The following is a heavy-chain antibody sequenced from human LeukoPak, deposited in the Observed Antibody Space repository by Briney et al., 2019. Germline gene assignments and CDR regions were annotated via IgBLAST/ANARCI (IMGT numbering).Heavy chain of an antibody. CDR3: AKDPEGRYFYDSSGYY. Sequence: GGSLTLSCAASGFTFDGYAMHWVRQAPGKGLEWVSGISWNSGSIGYADSVKGRFTISRDNAKNSLYLQMNSLRAEDTALYYCAKDPEGRYFYDSSGYYWGQGTLVTVSS. J-gene: IGHJ4*02. D-gene: IGHD3-22*01. CDR1: GFTFDGYA. V-gene: IGHV3-9*01. CDR2: ISWNSGSI.